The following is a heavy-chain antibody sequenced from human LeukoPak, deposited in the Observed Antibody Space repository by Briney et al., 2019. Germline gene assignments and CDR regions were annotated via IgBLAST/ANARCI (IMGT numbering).Heavy chain of an antibody. CDR3: ARDPFDYGDSYYYYGMDV. D-gene: IGHD4-17*01. CDR1: GFTFSSYE. CDR2: ISSSGSTI. Sequence: PGGSLRLSCAASGFTFSSYEMNWVRQAPGKGLEWVSYISSSGSTIYYADSVKGRFTISRDNAKTSLYLQMNSLRAEDTAVYYCARDPFDYGDSYYYYGMDVWGQGTTVTVSS. J-gene: IGHJ6*02. V-gene: IGHV3-48*03.